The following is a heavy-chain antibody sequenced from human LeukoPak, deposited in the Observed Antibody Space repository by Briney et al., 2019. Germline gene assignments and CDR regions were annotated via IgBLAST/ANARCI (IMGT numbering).Heavy chain of an antibody. CDR2: IYYSGGT. Sequence: SETLSLTXTVSGGSISSYYWSWIRQPPGKGLEWIGYIYYSGGTNYNPSLKSRVTISVDTSKNQFSLKLSSVTAADTAVYYCARGGVRGYISWIGYWGQGTLVTVSS. CDR3: ARGGVRGYISWIGY. V-gene: IGHV4-59*01. CDR1: GGSISSYY. J-gene: IGHJ4*02. D-gene: IGHD3-10*01.